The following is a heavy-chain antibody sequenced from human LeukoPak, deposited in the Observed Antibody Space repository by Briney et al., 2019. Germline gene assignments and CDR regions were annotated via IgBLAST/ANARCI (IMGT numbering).Heavy chain of an antibody. J-gene: IGHJ4*02. V-gene: IGHV3-30*02. CDR2: IRYDGSNK. Sequence: GGSLRLSCAASGFTFSSYDMHWVRQATGKGLEWVAFIRYDGSNKYYADSVKGRFTISRDNSKNTLYLQMNSLRAEDTAVYYCAKGTVPRGGRGYFDYWGQGTPVTVSS. CDR3: AKGTVPRGGRGYFDY. D-gene: IGHD1-1*01. CDR1: GFTFSSYD.